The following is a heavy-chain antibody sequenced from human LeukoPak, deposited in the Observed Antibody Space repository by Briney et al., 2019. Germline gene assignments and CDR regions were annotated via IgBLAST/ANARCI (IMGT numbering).Heavy chain of an antibody. D-gene: IGHD5-24*01. V-gene: IGHV4-31*03. CDR2: IYYSGST. J-gene: IGHJ4*02. CDR1: GGSISSRAYY. CDR3: ARADGTIYYFDS. Sequence: SQTLSLTFTVSGGSISSRAYYWSWIRQHPRKCPEWVGYIYYSGSTYYNPSLKSRVIISLNTSKTQFSLKLSSVTAADTAVYYCARADGTIYYFDSWGQGTVVTVSS.